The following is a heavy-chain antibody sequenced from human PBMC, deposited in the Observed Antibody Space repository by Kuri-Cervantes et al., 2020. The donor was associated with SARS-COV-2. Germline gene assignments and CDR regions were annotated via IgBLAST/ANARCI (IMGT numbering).Heavy chain of an antibody. J-gene: IGHJ4*02. CDR2: IYHSGST. CDR1: GYSISSGYY. V-gene: IGHV4-38-2*01. CDR3: ARGGYSYEY. Sequence: SETLSLTCAVSGYSISSGYYWGWIRQPPGKGLEWIGSIYHSGSTYYNPSLKSRLTISADTSKNEFSLKLKSVTAADTAVYYCARGGYSYEYWGQGTRVTVSS. D-gene: IGHD5-24*01.